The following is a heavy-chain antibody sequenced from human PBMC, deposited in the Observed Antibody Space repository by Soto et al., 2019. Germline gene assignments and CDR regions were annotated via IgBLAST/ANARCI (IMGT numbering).Heavy chain of an antibody. CDR3: ARLDLCYDY. V-gene: IGHV4-31*03. CDR1: VGAITNDGYY. D-gene: IGHD2-15*01. J-gene: IGHJ4*02. Sequence: QVQLQESGPGLVKPSQTLSLTCNVSVGAITNDGYYWSWIRQHPGKALEWIGNIHYRGVTYYNPTHKSRAAISVDISKHQLSLKLNSVTAADTAVYYCARLDLCYDYWGQGILVTVSS. CDR2: IHYRGVT.